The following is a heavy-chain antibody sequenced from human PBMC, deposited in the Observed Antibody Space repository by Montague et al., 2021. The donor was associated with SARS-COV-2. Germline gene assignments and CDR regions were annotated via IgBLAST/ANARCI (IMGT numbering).Heavy chain of an antibody. CDR2: INHSGST. D-gene: IGHD2-2*01. J-gene: IGHJ6*02. Sequence: SETLSLTCAVYGGSFSGYYWSWIRQPPGKGLKWIGEINHSGSTNYNPSLKSRVTISVDTSKNQFSLKLSSVTAADTAVYYCARGAVVVPAATEDYYYYYGMDVWGQGTTVTVSS. CDR3: ARGAVVVPAATEDYYYYYGMDV. V-gene: IGHV4-34*01. CDR1: GGSFSGYY.